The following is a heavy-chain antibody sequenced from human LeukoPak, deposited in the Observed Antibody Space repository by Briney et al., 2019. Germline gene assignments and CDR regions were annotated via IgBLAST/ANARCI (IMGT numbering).Heavy chain of an antibody. Sequence: GGSLRLSCTASKFTFSHYGMQWVRQAPGKGLEWVAVISSDGSIKVYADSVKGRFTLSRDNSKNMLYLQMDSLRTEDTAVYYCAREASVTNWYFDLWGRGALVSVSS. CDR3: AREASVTNWYFDL. V-gene: IGHV3-30*03. CDR2: ISSDGSIK. J-gene: IGHJ2*01. D-gene: IGHD2-2*01. CDR1: KFTFSHYG.